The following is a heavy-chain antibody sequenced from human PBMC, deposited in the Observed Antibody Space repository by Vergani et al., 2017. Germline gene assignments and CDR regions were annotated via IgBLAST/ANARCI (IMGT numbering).Heavy chain of an antibody. CDR3: ARDSFVGTVAGLFDY. CDR2: ISSSSSYI. CDR1: GFTFSSYS. D-gene: IGHD6-19*01. V-gene: IGHV3-21*01. Sequence: EVQLVESGGGLIQPGGSLRLSCAASGFTFSSYSMNWVRQAPGKGLEWVSSISSSSSYIYYADSVKGRFTISRDNAKNSLYLQMNSLRAEDTAVYYCARDSFVGTVAGLFDYWGQGTLVTVSS. J-gene: IGHJ4*02.